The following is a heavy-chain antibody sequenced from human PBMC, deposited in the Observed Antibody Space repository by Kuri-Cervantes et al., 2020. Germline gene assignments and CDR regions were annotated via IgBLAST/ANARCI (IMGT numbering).Heavy chain of an antibody. D-gene: IGHD2-15*01. Sequence: SVKVSCKASGFTFTTSAVQWVRQARGQRLAWIGWIVVGSGNTNYAQKFQGRVTMTEDTSTDTAYMELSSLRSEDTAVYYCATEPKPPIYCSGGSCYSRLGWDYWGQGTLVTVSS. CDR1: GFTFTTSA. CDR3: ATEPKPPIYCSGGSCYSRLGWDY. V-gene: IGHV1-58*01. J-gene: IGHJ4*02. CDR2: IVVGSGNT.